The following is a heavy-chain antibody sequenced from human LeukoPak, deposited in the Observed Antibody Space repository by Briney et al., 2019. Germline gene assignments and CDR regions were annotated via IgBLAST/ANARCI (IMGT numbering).Heavy chain of an antibody. D-gene: IGHD1-26*01. CDR3: AKVVTKWELLYFDY. Sequence: PGGSLRLSCAASGFTFSNYGMSWVRQAPGKGLEWVSVISDRGYSTHSADSVKGRFTISRDNSKNTLYLQMNSLRAEDTALYYCAKVVTKWELLYFDYWGQGIRVTVSS. CDR1: GFTFSNYG. J-gene: IGHJ4*02. V-gene: IGHV3-23*01. CDR2: ISDRGYST.